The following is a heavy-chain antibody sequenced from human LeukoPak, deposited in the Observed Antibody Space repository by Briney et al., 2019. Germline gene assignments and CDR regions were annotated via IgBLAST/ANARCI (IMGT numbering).Heavy chain of an antibody. CDR1: GFTFSSYE. Sequence: PGGSLRLPCTASGFTFSSYEMNWVRQAPGKGLEWVSYISSSGSTIYYADSVKGRFTISRDNAKNSLYLQMNSLRAEDTAVYYCASDLSMIPYYWGQGTLVTVSS. D-gene: IGHD3-22*01. V-gene: IGHV3-48*03. CDR2: ISSSGSTI. CDR3: ASDLSMIPYY. J-gene: IGHJ4*02.